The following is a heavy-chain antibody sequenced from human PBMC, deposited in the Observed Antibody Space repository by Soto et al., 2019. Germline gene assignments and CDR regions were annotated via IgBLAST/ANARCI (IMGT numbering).Heavy chain of an antibody. Sequence: GGSLRLSCAASGFTFSSYAMGWVRQTPGQGLEWVSTISGSGGDTYYADSVKGRFTISRDNSKNTLFLQMNSLRAEDTAVYYCAKLGAVAGSGPDYWGQGTLVTVSS. J-gene: IGHJ4*02. CDR2: ISGSGGDT. CDR1: GFTFSSYA. D-gene: IGHD6-19*01. V-gene: IGHV3-23*01. CDR3: AKLGAVAGSGPDY.